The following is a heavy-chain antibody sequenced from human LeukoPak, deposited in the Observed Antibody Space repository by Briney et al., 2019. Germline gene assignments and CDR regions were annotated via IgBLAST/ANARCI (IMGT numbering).Heavy chain of an antibody. D-gene: IGHD1-26*01. CDR2: IYYSGST. V-gene: IGHV4-39*01. J-gene: IGHJ4*02. CDR3: ARIVGASDY. Sequence: SETLSLTGTVSGGSISSSSYYWGWIRQPPGKGLEWIGSIYYSGSTYYNPSLKSRVTISVDTSKNQFSLKLSSVTAADTAVYYCARIVGASDYWGQGTLVTVSS. CDR1: GGSISSSSYY.